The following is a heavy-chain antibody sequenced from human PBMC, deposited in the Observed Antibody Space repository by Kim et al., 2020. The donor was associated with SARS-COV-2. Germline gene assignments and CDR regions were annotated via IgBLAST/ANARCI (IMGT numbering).Heavy chain of an antibody. J-gene: IGHJ4*02. D-gene: IGHD1-1*01. V-gene: IGHV3-23*01. Sequence: YAGSVKGRFTDSRDNSKNIVYLQLESLRGGDTATYYCARDVGSNSLDYFDCWGLGTLVTVSS. CDR3: ARDVGSNSLDYFDC.